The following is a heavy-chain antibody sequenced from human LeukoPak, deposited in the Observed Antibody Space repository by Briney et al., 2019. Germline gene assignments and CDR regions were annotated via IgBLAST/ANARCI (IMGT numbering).Heavy chain of an antibody. Sequence: SETLSLTCTVSGGSISSSSYYWGWIRQPPGKGLGWIGSIYYSGSTYYNPSLKSRVTISVDTSKNQFSLKLSSVTAADTAVYYCARRAMVRGVILFDYWGQGTLVTVSS. CDR2: IYYSGST. V-gene: IGHV4-39*01. D-gene: IGHD3-10*01. J-gene: IGHJ4*02. CDR1: GGSISSSSYY. CDR3: ARRAMVRGVILFDY.